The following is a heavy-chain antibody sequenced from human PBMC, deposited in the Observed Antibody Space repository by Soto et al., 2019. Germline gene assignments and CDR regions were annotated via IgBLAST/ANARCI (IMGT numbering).Heavy chain of an antibody. Sequence: SETLSLTCAVYGGTFNGYYWNWIRQPPGKGLEWIGEINHSGSTNYNPSLKSRVTISIDTSKNQFSLKLTSVTAADTAVYYCGRGLDGRWLVIDSSGQGTLVTVSS. D-gene: IGHD6-6*01. V-gene: IGHV4-34*01. J-gene: IGHJ4*02. CDR2: INHSGST. CDR1: GGTFNGYY. CDR3: GRGLDGRWLVIDS.